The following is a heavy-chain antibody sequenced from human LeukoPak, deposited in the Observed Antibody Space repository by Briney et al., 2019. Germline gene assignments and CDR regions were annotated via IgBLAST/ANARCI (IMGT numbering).Heavy chain of an antibody. V-gene: IGHV4-59*01. CDR2: ISYSGGT. CDR3: ARGGGSSVRHQDLDY. Sequence: MSSETLTLTCTVSGVSCSSYFWSWIRQPPGKGLEWIGYISYSGGTNYNPSLKSRLTMSIDTSKNQFSLKVDSVTAADTAVYYCARGGGSSVRHQDLDYWGQGTLVTVSS. D-gene: IGHD3-16*01. CDR1: GVSCSSYF. J-gene: IGHJ4*02.